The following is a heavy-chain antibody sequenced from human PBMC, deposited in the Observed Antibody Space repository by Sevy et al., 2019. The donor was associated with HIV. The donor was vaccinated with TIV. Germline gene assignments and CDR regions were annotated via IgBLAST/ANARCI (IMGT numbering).Heavy chain of an antibody. V-gene: IGHV3-30*02. Sequence: GGSLRLSCAASGFTLSSYGMHWVRQAPGKGLEWVAVIRYDGSNKYYADSVKGRFTISRDNSENTLYLHMNSLRPEDTALYYCAKGLGMVQGALLSDDVWGQGTMVTVSS. CDR2: IRYDGSNK. J-gene: IGHJ3*01. D-gene: IGHD3-10*01. CDR1: GFTLSSYG. CDR3: AKGLGMVQGALLSDDV.